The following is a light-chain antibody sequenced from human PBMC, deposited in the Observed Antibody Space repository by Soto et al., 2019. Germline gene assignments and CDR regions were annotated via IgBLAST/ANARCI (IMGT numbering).Light chain of an antibody. Sequence: EIVLTPSPGTLSLSPGERATLSCRASQSVSSSYLAWYQQKPGQAPRLLIYGASSRATGIPDRFSGSGSGTDFTLTSSGLEPEDFAVYYCQQYGSSPTFGQGTKVEIK. J-gene: IGKJ1*01. CDR1: QSVSSSY. CDR2: GAS. CDR3: QQYGSSPT. V-gene: IGKV3-20*01.